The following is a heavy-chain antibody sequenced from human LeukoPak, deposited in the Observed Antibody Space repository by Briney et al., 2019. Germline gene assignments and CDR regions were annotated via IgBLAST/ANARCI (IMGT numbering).Heavy chain of an antibody. D-gene: IGHD6-6*01. CDR1: GFTFSSYG. V-gene: IGHV3-30*03. CDR3: ARDRITARGGMDV. Sequence: GGSLRLSCAASGFTFSSYGMHWVRQAPGKGLEWVAVISYDGSNKYYADSVKGRFTISRDNSKNTLYLQMNSLRAEDTAVYYCARDRITARGGMDVWGQGTTVTVSS. J-gene: IGHJ6*02. CDR2: ISYDGSNK.